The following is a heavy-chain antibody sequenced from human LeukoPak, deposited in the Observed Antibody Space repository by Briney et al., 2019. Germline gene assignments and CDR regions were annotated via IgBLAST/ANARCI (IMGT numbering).Heavy chain of an antibody. D-gene: IGHD4-17*01. V-gene: IGHV3-33*08. CDR1: GFTFSSFA. Sequence: GGSLRLSCAASGFTFSSFAMHWVRQAPGKGLEWVAVIWSDSTNKYYADSVRGRFTISRDNSKNTLYLQMSSLRAEDTAMYYCARDRLTTVTTFHFDYWGQGTLVTVSS. CDR3: ARDRLTTVTTFHFDY. CDR2: IWSDSTNK. J-gene: IGHJ4*02.